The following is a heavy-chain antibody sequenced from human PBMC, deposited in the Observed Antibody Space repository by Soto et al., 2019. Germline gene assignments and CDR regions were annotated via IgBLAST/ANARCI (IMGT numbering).Heavy chain of an antibody. V-gene: IGHV4-61*01. D-gene: IGHD6-19*01. J-gene: IGHJ4*02. CDR2: IYYSGST. Sequence: SVPLSLPSSCFWCSIRRISDCWLVIRQPPGNGLEWIGYIYYSGSTNYNPSLKSRVTISVDTSKNQFSLKLSSVTAADTVVYYCAASRWRDPFGIWGERTLGAVSS. CDR3: AASRWRDPFGI. CDR1: WCSIRRISDC.